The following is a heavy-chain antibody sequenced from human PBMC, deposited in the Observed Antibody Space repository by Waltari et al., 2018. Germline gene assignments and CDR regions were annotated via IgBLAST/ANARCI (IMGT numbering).Heavy chain of an antibody. Sequence: EVQLVESGGGLVQPGGSLRLSCAASGFTFSSYEMNWVRQAPGKGLEWVSYISSSCSTIYYADSVKGRFTISREKAKNSLYLQMNSLRAEDTAVYYCASVGHYYDSSGYYYEAIGTEYFQHWGQGTLVTVSS. CDR2: ISSSCSTI. V-gene: IGHV3-48*03. CDR3: ASVGHYYDSSGYYYEAIGTEYFQH. J-gene: IGHJ1*01. CDR1: GFTFSSYE. D-gene: IGHD3-22*01.